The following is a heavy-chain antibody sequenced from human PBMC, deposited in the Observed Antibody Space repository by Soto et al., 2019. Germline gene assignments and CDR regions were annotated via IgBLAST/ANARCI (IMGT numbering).Heavy chain of an antibody. Sequence: GASVKVSCKASGYTFTSYYIHWVRQAPGQGLEWMGIINPSGGSTSYARKFQGRVTMTRDRSTSTVYMEVSGLRSEDTAVYYCARDQEPSTLYYDYYYMDVWGKGTTVTVSS. V-gene: IGHV1-46*03. CDR1: GYTFTSYY. J-gene: IGHJ6*03. CDR3: ARDQEPSTLYYDYYYMDV. CDR2: INPSGGST.